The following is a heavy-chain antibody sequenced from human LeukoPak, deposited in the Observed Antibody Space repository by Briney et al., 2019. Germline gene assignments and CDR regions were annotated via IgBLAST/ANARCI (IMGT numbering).Heavy chain of an antibody. CDR3: ARGIAAAGNPNWFDP. Sequence: PGGSLRLSCAASGFIFSSYAMHWVRQAPGTGLEWVAVIWSDGSNKYYADSVKGRFTISRDNSKNTLYLQMNSLRAEDTAVYYCARGIAAAGNPNWFDPWGQGTLVTFSS. D-gene: IGHD6-13*01. V-gene: IGHV3-33*01. J-gene: IGHJ5*02. CDR2: IWSDGSNK. CDR1: GFIFSSYA.